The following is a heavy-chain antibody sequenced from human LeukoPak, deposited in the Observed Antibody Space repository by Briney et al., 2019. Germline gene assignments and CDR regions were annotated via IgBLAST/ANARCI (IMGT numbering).Heavy chain of an antibody. CDR3: ARTLSSSWYHWFDP. D-gene: IGHD6-13*01. CDR1: GGSISSYY. Sequence: SETLSLTCTVSGGSISSYYWSWIRQPPGKGLEWIGYIYYSGSTNYNPSLKSRVTISVDTSKNQFSLKLSSVTAADTAVYYCARTLSSSWYHWFDPWGQGTLVTVSS. J-gene: IGHJ5*02. V-gene: IGHV4-59*01. CDR2: IYYSGST.